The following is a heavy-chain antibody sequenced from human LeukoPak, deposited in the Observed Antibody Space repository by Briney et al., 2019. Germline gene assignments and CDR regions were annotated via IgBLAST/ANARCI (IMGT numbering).Heavy chain of an antibody. J-gene: IGHJ4*02. CDR2: ISSSSSYI. CDR3: ARGNLWFGELVY. D-gene: IGHD3-10*01. CDR1: GFTFSSYS. V-gene: IGHV3-21*01. Sequence: MSGGSLRLSCAASGFTFSSYSMNWVRQAPGKGLEWVSSISSSSSYIYYADSVKGRFTISRDDAKNSLYLQMNSLRAEDTAVYYCARGNLWFGELVYWGQGTLVTVSS.